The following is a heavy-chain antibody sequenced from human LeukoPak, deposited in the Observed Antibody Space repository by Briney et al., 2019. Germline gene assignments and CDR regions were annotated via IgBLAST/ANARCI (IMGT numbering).Heavy chain of an antibody. CDR3: ARAPYSSGWYFWFDP. V-gene: IGHV4-59*11. CDR1: GGSISSHY. D-gene: IGHD6-19*01. CDR2: IYYSGST. Sequence: SETLSLTCTVSGGSISSHYWSWIRQPPGKGLEWIGYIYYSGSTNYNPSLKSRVTISVDTSKNQFSLKLSSVTAADTAVYYCARAPYSSGWYFWFDPWGQGTLVTVSS. J-gene: IGHJ5*02.